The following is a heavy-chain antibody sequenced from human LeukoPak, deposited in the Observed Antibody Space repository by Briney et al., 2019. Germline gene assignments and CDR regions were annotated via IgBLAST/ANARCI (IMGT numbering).Heavy chain of an antibody. J-gene: IGHJ5*02. V-gene: IGHV1-18*01. CDR1: GYTFTNYG. CDR2: ISVYNGNT. D-gene: IGHD2-2*02. Sequence: GASVKVSCKASGYTFTNYGISWVRQAPGQGLEWMGWISVYNGNTNYAQKLQGRVTMTTDTSTSTAYMELRSLRSDDTAVYYCARGGGYCSSTSCYTGIIRGWFDPWGQGTLVTVSS. CDR3: ARGGGYCSSTSCYTGIIRGWFDP.